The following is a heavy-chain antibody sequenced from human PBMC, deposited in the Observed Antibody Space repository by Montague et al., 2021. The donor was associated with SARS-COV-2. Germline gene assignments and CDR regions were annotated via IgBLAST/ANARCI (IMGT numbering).Heavy chain of an antibody. J-gene: IGHJ4*02. V-gene: IGHV4-4*02. CDR2: IYHDGST. Sequence: SETLSLTCTVSGGCIISSSHCWSWVRQPPGKGMEWIGEIYHDGSTNYNPSLKSRLTISVDKSKNQFSLKLSSVTAADTAVYYCARVTATGSGCYYIFDSWGQGTLVTVSS. CDR1: GGCIISSSHC. CDR3: ARVTATGSGCYYIFDS. D-gene: IGHD1-26*01.